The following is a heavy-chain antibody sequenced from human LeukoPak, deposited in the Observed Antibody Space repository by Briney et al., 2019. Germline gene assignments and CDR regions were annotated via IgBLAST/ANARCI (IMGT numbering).Heavy chain of an antibody. CDR3: ARGRKLRFLEWLPYNWFDP. D-gene: IGHD3-3*01. CDR2: INHSGST. CDR1: GGSFSGYY. V-gene: IGHV4-34*01. Sequence: SETLSLTCAVYGGSFSGYYWSWIRQPPGKGLEWIGEINHSGSTNYNPSLKSRVTISVDTSKNQFSLKLSSVTAADTAVYYCARGRKLRFLEWLPYNWFDPWGQGTLVTVSS. J-gene: IGHJ5*02.